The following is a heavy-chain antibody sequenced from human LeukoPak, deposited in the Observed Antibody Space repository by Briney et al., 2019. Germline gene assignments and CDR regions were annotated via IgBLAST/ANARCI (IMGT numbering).Heavy chain of an antibody. CDR1: GYTFTSYY. D-gene: IGHD3-22*01. J-gene: IGHJ4*02. CDR3: ARGYDSSGYTDY. V-gene: IGHV1-2*02. Sequence: ASVKVSCKASGYTFTSYYMHWVRQAPGQGLEWMGWINPNSGGTNYAQKFQGRVTMTRDTSISTAYMELSRLRSDDTAVYYCARGYDSSGYTDYWGQGTLVTVSS. CDR2: INPNSGGT.